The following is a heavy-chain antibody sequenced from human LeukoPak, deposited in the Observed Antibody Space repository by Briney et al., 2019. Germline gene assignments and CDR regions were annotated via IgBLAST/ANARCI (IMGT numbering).Heavy chain of an antibody. CDR2: IYYSGTT. Sequence: YPSETLSLTCTVSGGSITSSPYYWGWIRQAPGKALEWIANIYYSGTTAYNPSLKSRVTISVDTPKNQFSLELTSVTAADTAVYYCARLSSVTYCSGGSCSRGGYDYWGQGTLVTVSS. CDR3: ARLSSVTYCSGGSCSRGGYDY. V-gene: IGHV4-39*01. CDR1: GGSITSSPYY. J-gene: IGHJ4*02. D-gene: IGHD2-15*01.